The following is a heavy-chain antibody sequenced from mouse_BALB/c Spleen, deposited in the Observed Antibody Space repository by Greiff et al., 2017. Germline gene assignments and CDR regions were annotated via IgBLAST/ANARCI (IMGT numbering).Heavy chain of an antibody. D-gene: IGHD2-2*01. CDR3: ARCPGYDYAMDY. V-gene: IGHV1-7*01. J-gene: IGHJ4*01. CDR1: GYTFTSYW. CDR2: INPSTGYT. Sequence: VQLQQSGAELAKPGASVKMSCKASGYTFTSYWMHWVKQRPGQGLEWIGYINPSTGYTEYNQKFKDKATLTADKSSSTAYMQLSSLTSEDSAVYYCARCPGYDYAMDYWGQGTSVTVSS.